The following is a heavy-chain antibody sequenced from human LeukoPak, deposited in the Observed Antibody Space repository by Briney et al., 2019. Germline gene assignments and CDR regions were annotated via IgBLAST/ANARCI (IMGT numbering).Heavy chain of an antibody. CDR1: GFTFSDYY. CDR2: SSTSGSTE. CDR3: ARGPSEICFDN. D-gene: IGHD5-24*01. V-gene: IGHV3-11*01. Sequence: GGSLRPSCAASGFTFSDYYMSWVRQAPGKGLEWISYSSTSGSTEHYADSVKGRFTISRDNAKNSLYLQMNSLRAEDTAIYYCARGPSEICFDNWGQGTLVTVSS. J-gene: IGHJ4*02.